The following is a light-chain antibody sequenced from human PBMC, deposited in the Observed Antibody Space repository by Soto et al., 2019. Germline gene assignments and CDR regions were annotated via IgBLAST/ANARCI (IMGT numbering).Light chain of an antibody. CDR2: EVS. CDR1: SSDVGGYNY. CDR3: SSYTSSSTPVV. J-gene: IGLJ2*01. Sequence: QSVLTQPASVSGSPGQSNTISCTGTSSDVGGYNYVSWYQQHPGKAPKLMIYEVSNRPSGVSNRFSGSKSGNTASLTISGLQAEDEGDYYCSSYTSSSTPVVFGGGPKLTVL. V-gene: IGLV2-14*01.